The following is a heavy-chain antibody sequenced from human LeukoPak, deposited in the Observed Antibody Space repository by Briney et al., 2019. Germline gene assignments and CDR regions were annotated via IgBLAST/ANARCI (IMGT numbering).Heavy chain of an antibody. J-gene: IGHJ3*01. CDR1: GFTFSSYS. CDR3: ARGPLALWFGELQS. Sequence: GGSLRLSCAASGFTFSSYSMNWVRQAPGKGLEWVSSISSSSSYIYYADSVKGRFTISRDNAKNSLYLQMNSLRAEDTAVYYCARGPLALWFGELQSWGQGTMVTVSS. CDR2: ISSSSSYI. V-gene: IGHV3-21*01. D-gene: IGHD3-10*01.